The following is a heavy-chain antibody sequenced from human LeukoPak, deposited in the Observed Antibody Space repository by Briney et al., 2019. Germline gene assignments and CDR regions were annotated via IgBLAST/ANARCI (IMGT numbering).Heavy chain of an antibody. CDR1: GFTVSSNY. J-gene: IGHJ6*03. CDR2: IYKNAIT. D-gene: IGHD3-10*01. Sequence: GGCLRLSCAASGFTVSSNYMTWVRQAPGKGLEWVSVIYKNAITYYADTVKGRSTISRDNSKNTLYLQMNSLRADDTAVYYCARSLRVRGVPDYMDVWGKGTTVTISS. CDR3: ARSLRVRGVPDYMDV. V-gene: IGHV3-53*01.